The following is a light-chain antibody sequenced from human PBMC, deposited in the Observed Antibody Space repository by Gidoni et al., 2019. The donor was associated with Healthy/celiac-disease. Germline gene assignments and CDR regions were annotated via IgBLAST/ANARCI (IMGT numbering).Light chain of an antibody. V-gene: IGKV1-39*01. Sequence: DIQMTQSPSSLSASVGDRVTITCRASQSISSYLNWYQQKPGKAPKLLIYAAYSLQSVVPSRFSGSGSGTDFTLTISSLQPEDFATYYCQQGYSTPPTFGQGTKVEIK. CDR1: QSISSY. CDR2: AAY. J-gene: IGKJ1*01. CDR3: QQGYSTPPT.